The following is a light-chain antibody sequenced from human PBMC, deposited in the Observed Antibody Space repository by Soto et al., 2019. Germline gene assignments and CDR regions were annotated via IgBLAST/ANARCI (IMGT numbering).Light chain of an antibody. V-gene: IGLV2-14*01. CDR1: SSDIGAYDY. J-gene: IGLJ1*01. CDR3: SSYTSSRTPYV. CDR2: DVT. Sequence: QSVLTQPASVSGSPGQSITISCTGSSSDIGAYDYVSWYQQRPVKAPKLMIFDVTNRPSGVSDRFSGSKSGNTASLTISGLQTEDEADYYCSSYTSSRTPYVFGTGTKVTVL.